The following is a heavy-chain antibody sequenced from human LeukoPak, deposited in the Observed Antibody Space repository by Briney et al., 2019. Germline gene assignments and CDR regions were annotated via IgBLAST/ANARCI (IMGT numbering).Heavy chain of an antibody. J-gene: IGHJ6*02. CDR3: ARGEEVVAATYYYYGMDV. D-gene: IGHD2-15*01. Sequence: PGGSLRLSCVASGFTVSSNYMSWVRQAPGKGLEWVSVIYSGGSTYYADSVKGRFTISRHNSKNTLYLQMNSLRAEDTAAYYCARGEEVVAATYYYYGMDVWGQGTTVTVSS. CDR2: IYSGGST. V-gene: IGHV3-53*04. CDR1: GFTVSSNY.